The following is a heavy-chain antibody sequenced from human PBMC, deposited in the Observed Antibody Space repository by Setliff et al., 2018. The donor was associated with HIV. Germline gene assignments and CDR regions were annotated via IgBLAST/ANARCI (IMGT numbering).Heavy chain of an antibody. Sequence: LSLTCAVYGGSFSDHFWNWIRQPPGKGLEWIGEINPRGTSNYNPSLSSRVTMSVDTSKNQFSLKLSSVTAADTAVYYCATYADRESNRFDPWGQGILVTVSS. CDR1: GGSFSDHF. CDR2: INPRGTS. V-gene: IGHV4-34*01. J-gene: IGHJ5*02. D-gene: IGHD3-10*01. CDR3: ATYADRESNRFDP.